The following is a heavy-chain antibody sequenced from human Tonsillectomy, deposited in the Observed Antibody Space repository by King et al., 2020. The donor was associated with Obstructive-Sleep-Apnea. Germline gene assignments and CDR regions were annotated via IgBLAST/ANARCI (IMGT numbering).Heavy chain of an antibody. V-gene: IGHV3-73*02. D-gene: IGHD1-26*01. Sequence: VQLVESGGGLVQPGGSLKLSCAASGFSYSGSAVHWVRQASGKGLEWVGRIRSQANTYATAYAASVKGRSTISREDSKNTAYLQMTSLTIEDTAMYYCTTWAGGASNALDVWGQGTTVIVSS. CDR3: TTWAGGASNALDV. CDR1: GFSYSGSA. J-gene: IGHJ6*02. CDR2: IRSQANTYAT.